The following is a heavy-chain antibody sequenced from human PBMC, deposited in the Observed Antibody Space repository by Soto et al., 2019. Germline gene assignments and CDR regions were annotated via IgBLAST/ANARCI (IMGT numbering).Heavy chain of an antibody. J-gene: IGHJ4*02. V-gene: IGHV3-23*01. CDR3: AKDPRVHYYGSGSSSY. CDR2: ISGSGGNT. D-gene: IGHD3-10*01. Sequence: EVQLLESGGGLVQPGGSRRLSCAASGLVFSSYAMSWVRQAPGKGLEWVSTISGSGGNTYYADSVKGRFTISRDNSKNTLYLQMNSLRAEDTALYYCAKDPRVHYYGSGSSSYWGQGTLVTVSS. CDR1: GLVFSSYA.